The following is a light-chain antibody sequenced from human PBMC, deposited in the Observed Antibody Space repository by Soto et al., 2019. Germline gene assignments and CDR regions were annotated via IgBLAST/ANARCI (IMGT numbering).Light chain of an antibody. CDR2: GVS. Sequence: QSVLSQPASVSVSPGQSITISCTGTSXDVGNYNYVSWYQQHPGKAPKLMIYGVSNRPSGVSNRFSGSKSGNTASLTISGLQAEDEADYYCSSYTTGSTLVFGTGTKVTVL. CDR1: SXDVGNYNY. V-gene: IGLV2-14*01. J-gene: IGLJ1*01. CDR3: SSYTTGSTLV.